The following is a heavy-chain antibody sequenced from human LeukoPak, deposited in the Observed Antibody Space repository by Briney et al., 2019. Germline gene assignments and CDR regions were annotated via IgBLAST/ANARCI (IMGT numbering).Heavy chain of an antibody. V-gene: IGHV1-69*13. CDR2: IIPIFGTA. D-gene: IGHD1-26*01. J-gene: IGHJ4*02. CDR3: ARMGRELDFDY. Sequence: ASVKVSCKASGGTFSSHAISWVRQAPGQGLEWMGGIIPIFGTANYAQKFQGRVTITADESTSTAYMELSSLRSEDTAVYYCARMGRELDFDYWGQGTLVTVSS. CDR1: GGTFSSHA.